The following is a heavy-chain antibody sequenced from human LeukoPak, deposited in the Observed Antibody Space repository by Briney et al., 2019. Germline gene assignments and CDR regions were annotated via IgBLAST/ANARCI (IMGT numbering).Heavy chain of an antibody. J-gene: IGHJ5*02. CDR3: ARNRSISWFYH. Sequence: SETLSLTCTVSGASVSTGSYYWSRIRQPPGKGLEWIGSIYYSGSTNYNPSLKSRLTISLDTSKNQFSLKLSSVTAADTAVYYCARNRSISWFYHWGQGTLVTVSS. CDR1: GASVSTGSYY. D-gene: IGHD6-13*01. CDR2: IYYSGST. V-gene: IGHV4-61*01.